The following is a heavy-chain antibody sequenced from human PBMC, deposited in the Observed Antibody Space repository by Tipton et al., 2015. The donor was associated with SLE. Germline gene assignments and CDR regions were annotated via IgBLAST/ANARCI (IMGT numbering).Heavy chain of an antibody. CDR2: IYSGGKT. D-gene: IGHD2-15*01. J-gene: IGHJ4*02. Sequence: SLRLSCAASGFTASSNYMSWVRQAPGKGLEWVSFIYSGGKTMYADSVKGRFTISRDNVKNTLYLQMNNLRPEDTAVYYCARSNRYWGQGTLVTVSS. CDR3: ARSNRY. CDR1: GFTASSNY. V-gene: IGHV3-66*02.